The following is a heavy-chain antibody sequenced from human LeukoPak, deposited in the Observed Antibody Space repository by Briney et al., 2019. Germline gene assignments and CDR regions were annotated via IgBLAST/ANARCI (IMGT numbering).Heavy chain of an antibody. CDR2: IYSGGNT. Sequence: QPGGSLRLSCAASGFTVSSNYMSWVRQAPGKGLEWVSIIYSGGNTYYADSVKGRFTISRDNAKNSLYLQMNSLRVEDTAVYYCAKDYGGGYFDYWGQGTLVTVSS. CDR1: GFTVSSNY. D-gene: IGHD3-16*01. J-gene: IGHJ4*02. CDR3: AKDYGGGYFDY. V-gene: IGHV3-53*01.